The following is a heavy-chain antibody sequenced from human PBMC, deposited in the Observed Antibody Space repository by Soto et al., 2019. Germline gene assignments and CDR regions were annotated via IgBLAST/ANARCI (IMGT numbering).Heavy chain of an antibody. V-gene: IGHV4-59*12. CDR1: GGSISSYY. J-gene: IGHJ6*02. CDR2: IYYSGST. CDR3: AREETAWPLAYGLDA. D-gene: IGHD2-21*02. Sequence: SETLSITCTVSGGSISSYYWSWIRQPPGKGLEWIGYIYYSGSTNCNPSLKSRLTISRDNAKNSVSLQMDSLRAEDTAVYFCAREETAWPLAYGLDAWGQGTTVTVSS.